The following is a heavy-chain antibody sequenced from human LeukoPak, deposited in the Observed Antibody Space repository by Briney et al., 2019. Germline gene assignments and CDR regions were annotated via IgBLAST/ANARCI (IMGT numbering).Heavy chain of an antibody. Sequence: ASVNVSCKASGYTFTSYGISWVRQAPGQGLEWMGWISAYNGNTNYAQKLQGRVTMTTGTSTSTAYMELRSLRSDDTAVYYCATKGEYYYGSGRTFDYWGQGTLVTVSS. D-gene: IGHD3-10*01. CDR1: GYTFTSYG. CDR2: ISAYNGNT. J-gene: IGHJ4*02. CDR3: ATKGEYYYGSGRTFDY. V-gene: IGHV1-18*01.